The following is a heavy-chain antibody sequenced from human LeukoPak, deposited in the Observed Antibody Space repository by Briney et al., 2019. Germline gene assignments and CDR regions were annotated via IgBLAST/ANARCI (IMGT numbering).Heavy chain of an antibody. Sequence: GGSLRLSCAASGFTFSDYYMSWIRQAPGKGLEWVSYISSSGSTIDYADSVKGRFTISRDNAKNSLYLQMNRLRAEDTAVYYLARDLYYYDSSGYPYKNWGQGTLVTVSS. CDR1: GFTFSDYY. CDR2: ISSSGSTI. D-gene: IGHD3-22*01. J-gene: IGHJ4*02. CDR3: ARDLYYYDSSGYPYKN. V-gene: IGHV3-11*04.